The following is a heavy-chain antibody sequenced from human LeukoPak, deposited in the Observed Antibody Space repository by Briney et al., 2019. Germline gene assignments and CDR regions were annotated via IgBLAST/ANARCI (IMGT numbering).Heavy chain of an antibody. CDR1: GFTFSSYG. CDR3: AKDRVERHIVVVTASLDY. V-gene: IGHV3-30*02. J-gene: IGHJ4*02. CDR2: IRYDGSNK. D-gene: IGHD2-21*02. Sequence: GGSLRLSCAASGFTFSSYGMHWVRQAPGKGLEWVAFIRYDGSNKYYADSVKGRFTISRDNSKNTLYLQMNSLRAEDTAVYYCAKDRVERHIVVVTASLDYWGQGTLVTVSS.